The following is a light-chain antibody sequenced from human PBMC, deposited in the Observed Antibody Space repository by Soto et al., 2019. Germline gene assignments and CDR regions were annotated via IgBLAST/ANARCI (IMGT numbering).Light chain of an antibody. CDR1: SSDVGGYNY. CDR3: CSYAGSSTWV. CDR2: DVS. Sequence: QSVLTQPRSVSGSPGQSVTISCTGTSSDVGGYNYVSWYQQHPGKAPKLMIYDVSERPSGVPDRFSGSKSGNTASLTISGLQAEDEADYYCCSYAGSSTWVFGGGTKLTVL. V-gene: IGLV2-11*01. J-gene: IGLJ3*02.